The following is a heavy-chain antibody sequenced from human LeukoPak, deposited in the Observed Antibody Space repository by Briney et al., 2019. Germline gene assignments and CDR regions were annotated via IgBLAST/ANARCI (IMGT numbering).Heavy chain of an antibody. CDR3: ARAVLRGQQPI. CDR2: ISGSGGST. D-gene: IGHD6-13*01. V-gene: IGHV3-23*01. Sequence: GGSLRLSCAASGFTFSSYAMSWVRQAPGKGLEWVSAISGSGGSTYYAESVKGRFTISRDNAKNSLYLQMNSLRAEDTAVYYCARAVLRGQQPIRGQGTLVTVSS. CDR1: GFTFSSYA. J-gene: IGHJ1*01.